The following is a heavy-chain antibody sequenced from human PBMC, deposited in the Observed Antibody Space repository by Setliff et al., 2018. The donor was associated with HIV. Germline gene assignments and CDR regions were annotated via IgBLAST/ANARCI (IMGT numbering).Heavy chain of an antibody. Sequence: GGSLRLSCVASGFTLSRYWMNWVRQAPGKVMEWVANIKEEGSEKHYVDSVRGRFTISRDNAKTSMYMQMNSLRAEDTALYYCTKDIRKHLVQWGAFDIGGQGTRVTVSS. CDR1: GFTLSRYW. D-gene: IGHD6-13*01. CDR3: TKDIRKHLVQWGAFDI. J-gene: IGHJ3*02. CDR2: IKEEGSEK. V-gene: IGHV3-7*03.